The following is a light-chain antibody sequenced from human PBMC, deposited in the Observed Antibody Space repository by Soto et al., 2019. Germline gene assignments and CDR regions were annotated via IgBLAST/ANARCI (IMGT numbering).Light chain of an antibody. Sequence: QSVLTQPASVSGSPGQSVAISCTGTSSDVGGYNYVSWYQQHPGKAPKLMIQDVNNRPSGVSDRFSGSKSGNTASLTISGLQAEDEADYYCSSYTSTSTYVFGSGTKVTVL. J-gene: IGLJ1*01. CDR1: SSDVGGYNY. CDR2: DVN. CDR3: SSYTSTSTYV. V-gene: IGLV2-14*01.